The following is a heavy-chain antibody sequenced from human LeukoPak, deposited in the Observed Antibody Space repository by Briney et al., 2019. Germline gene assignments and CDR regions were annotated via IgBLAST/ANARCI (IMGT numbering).Heavy chain of an antibody. V-gene: IGHV3-23*01. Sequence: PGGSLRLSCAASGFTVSSNYMSWVRQAPGKGLEWVSAISGSGGSTYYADSVKGRFTISRDNSKNTLYLQMNSLRAEDTAVYYCAKDLVEKYYYDSSGYRVFDYWGQGTLVTVSS. D-gene: IGHD3-22*01. CDR3: AKDLVEKYYYDSSGYRVFDY. CDR2: ISGSGGST. J-gene: IGHJ4*02. CDR1: GFTVSSNY.